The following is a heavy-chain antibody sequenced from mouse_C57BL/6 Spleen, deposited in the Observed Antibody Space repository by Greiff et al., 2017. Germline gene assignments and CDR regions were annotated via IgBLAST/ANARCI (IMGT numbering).Heavy chain of an antibody. J-gene: IGHJ2*01. CDR2: INPGSGGT. Sequence: QVQLQQSGAELVRPGTSVKVSCKASGYAFTNYLIEWVKQRPGQGLEWIGVINPGSGGTNYNEKFKGKATLTADKSSSTAYMQLSSLTSEDSAVYFCARYDYDCFNYWGQGTTLTVSS. D-gene: IGHD2-4*01. CDR3: ARYDYDCFNY. V-gene: IGHV1-54*01. CDR1: GYAFTNYL.